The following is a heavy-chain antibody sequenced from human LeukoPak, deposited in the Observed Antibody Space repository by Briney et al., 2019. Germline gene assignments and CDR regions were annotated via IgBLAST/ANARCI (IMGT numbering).Heavy chain of an antibody. V-gene: IGHV4-61*02. CDR1: GGSISSGSYY. J-gene: IGHJ6*03. CDR2: IYTSGST. CDR3: AREVATISGIYYYYYYYMDV. D-gene: IGHD5-24*01. Sequence: KPSETLSLTCTVSGGSISSGSYYRSWLRQPAGKGLEWIGRIYTSGSTNYNPSLKSRVTISVDTSKNQFSLKLSSVTAADTAVYYCAREVATISGIYYYYYYYMDVWGKGTTVTISS.